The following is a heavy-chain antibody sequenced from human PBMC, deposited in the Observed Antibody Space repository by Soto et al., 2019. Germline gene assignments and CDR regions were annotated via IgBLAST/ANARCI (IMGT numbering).Heavy chain of an antibody. D-gene: IGHD4-17*01. V-gene: IGHV4-59*08. CDR3: ASSVYGDLEFDY. Sequence: SETLSLTCTVSGGSISSYYWSWIRQPPGKGLVLIVYFFYIGSTNYNPSLKSRVTISVDTSKNQFSLKLSSVTAADTAVYYCASSVYGDLEFDYWGQGTLVTVSS. CDR1: GGSISSYY. J-gene: IGHJ4*02. CDR2: FFYIGST.